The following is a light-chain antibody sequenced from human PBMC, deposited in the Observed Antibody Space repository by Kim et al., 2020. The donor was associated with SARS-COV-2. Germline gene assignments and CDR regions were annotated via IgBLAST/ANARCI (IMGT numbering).Light chain of an antibody. CDR2: DVS. CDR3: SSYTCSSTWV. J-gene: IGLJ3*02. Sequence: GPPFTISCTGTSRDVGGYNYDSCYQQHPGKAPTLLIYDVSMRPSGFSNRFSGSKSVNTAFLTISGLQAEDEADYYCSSYTCSSTWVFGGGTQLTVL. V-gene: IGLV2-14*04. CDR1: SRDVGGYNY.